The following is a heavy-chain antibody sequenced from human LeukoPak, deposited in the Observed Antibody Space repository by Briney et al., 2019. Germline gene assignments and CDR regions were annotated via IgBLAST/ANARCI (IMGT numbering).Heavy chain of an antibody. CDR1: GFTFSSYW. V-gene: IGHV3-7*01. J-gene: IGHJ4*02. CDR3: ARDEAYYHDSSGYPFDY. CDR2: IKQDGSEK. D-gene: IGHD3-22*01. Sequence: PGGSLRLSCAASGFTFSSYWMSWVRQAPGKGLEWVANIKQDGSEKYYVDSVKGRFTISRDNAKNSLYLQMNSLRAEDTAVYYCARDEAYYHDSSGYPFDYWGQGTLVTVSS.